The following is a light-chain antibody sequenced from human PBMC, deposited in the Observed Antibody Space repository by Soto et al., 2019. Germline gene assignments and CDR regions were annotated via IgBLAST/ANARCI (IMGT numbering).Light chain of an antibody. V-gene: IGLV1-44*01. CDR1: SSNIGSNI. Sequence: QSVLTQPPSASWTPGQGVTISCSGSSSNIGSNIVNWYQQLPGTAPKVLIYSTNQRPSGVPDRFSGSKSGTSASLAISGLQSEDEADYYCAAWDDSLNGPVFGGGTKLTVL. J-gene: IGLJ3*02. CDR3: AAWDDSLNGPV. CDR2: STN.